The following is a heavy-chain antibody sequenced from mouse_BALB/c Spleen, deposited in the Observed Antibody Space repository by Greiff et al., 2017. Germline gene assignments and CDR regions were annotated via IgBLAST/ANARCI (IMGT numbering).Heavy chain of an antibody. CDR2: IDPYNGGT. J-gene: IGHJ3*01. Sequence: VQLKESGPELVKPGASVKVSCKASGYAFTSYNMYWVKQSHGKSLEWIGYIDPYNGGTSYNQKFKGKATLTVDKSSSTAYMELRSLTSEDSAVYYCILRGFAYWGQGTLVTVSA. CDR1: GYAFTSYN. D-gene: IGHD1-1*01. V-gene: IGHV1S135*01. CDR3: ILRGFAY.